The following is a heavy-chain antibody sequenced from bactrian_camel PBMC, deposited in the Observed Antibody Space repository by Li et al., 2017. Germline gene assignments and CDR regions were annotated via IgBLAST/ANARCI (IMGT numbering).Heavy chain of an antibody. CDR2: IDSAGTS. CDR3: ATHRSGRLAPGYMY. D-gene: IGHD1*01. Sequence: HVQLVESGGGSVQAGGSLRLSCAAFGSTGSSCVGWFRQAPGKEREGVAAIDSAGTSTYIDSVKGRFTIFNDNAKNAVCLQMNNLQSEDTALYYCATHRSGRLAPGYMYWGQGTQVTVS. V-gene: IGHV3S53*01. J-gene: IGHJ4*01. CDR1: GSTGSSC.